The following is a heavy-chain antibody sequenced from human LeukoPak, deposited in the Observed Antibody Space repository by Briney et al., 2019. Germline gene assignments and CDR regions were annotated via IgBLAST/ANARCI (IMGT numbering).Heavy chain of an antibody. CDR3: ARGYCGSPTCSTDY. V-gene: IGHV3-64*01. D-gene: IGHD2-2*02. CDR2: ISNNGGST. J-gene: IGHJ4*02. CDR1: GFTFSNYA. Sequence: GGSLRLSCAASGFTFSNYAMHWVRRAPGKGLEFVSGISNNGGSTSYANSVKGRFTISRDNSKNTLYLQMGSLRAEDMAVYYCARGYCGSPTCSTDYWGQGTLVTVSS.